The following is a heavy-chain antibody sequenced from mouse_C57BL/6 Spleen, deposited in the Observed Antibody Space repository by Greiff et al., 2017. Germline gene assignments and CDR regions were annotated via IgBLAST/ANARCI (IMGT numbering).Heavy chain of an antibody. V-gene: IGHV1-69*01. D-gene: IGHD2-1*01. J-gene: IGHJ3*01. Sequence: VQLQQPGAELVMPGASVKLSCKASGYTFTSYWMHWVKQRPGQGLEWIGEIDPSDSYTNYHQKFKGKSTLTVDKSSSTAYMQLSSQTSEDSAVYYCARSGYGHYVFAYWGQETLVTVSA. CDR3: ARSGYGHYVFAY. CDR2: IDPSDSYT. CDR1: GYTFTSYW.